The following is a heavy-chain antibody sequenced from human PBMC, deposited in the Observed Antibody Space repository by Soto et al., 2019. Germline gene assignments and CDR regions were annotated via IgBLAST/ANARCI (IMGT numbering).Heavy chain of an antibody. Sequence: QVQVVESGGGVVQPGRSLRLSCAASGFTFSTYGMHWVRQAPGKGLEWVAVISYDGTNKYYADSVKGRFTASRDNSKNTLYLQMNSLRAEDTAVYYCAKDRAQWLVSPFDSWGQGTLVTVSS. CDR2: ISYDGTNK. D-gene: IGHD6-19*01. V-gene: IGHV3-30*18. CDR1: GFTFSTYG. CDR3: AKDRAQWLVSPFDS. J-gene: IGHJ4*02.